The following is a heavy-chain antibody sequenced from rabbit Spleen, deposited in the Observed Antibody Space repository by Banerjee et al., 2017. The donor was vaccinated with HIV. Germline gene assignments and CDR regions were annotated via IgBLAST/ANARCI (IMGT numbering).Heavy chain of an antibody. Sequence: QEQLVESGGGLVQPEGFLTLTCTASGFSFSPVNWIYWVRQAPGKGLEWIGTIYAGSTGTTDYARWAKGRFTISKTSSTTVTLQMTRLTVADMATYFCARDLVAVIGWNFNLWGPGTLVTVS. D-gene: IGHD1-1*01. V-gene: IGHV1S45*01. CDR2: IYAGSTGTT. J-gene: IGHJ4*01. CDR1: GFSFSPVNW. CDR3: ARDLVAVIGWNFNL.